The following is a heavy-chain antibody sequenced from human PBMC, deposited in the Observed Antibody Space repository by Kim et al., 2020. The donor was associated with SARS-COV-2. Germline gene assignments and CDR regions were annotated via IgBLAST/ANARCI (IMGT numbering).Heavy chain of an antibody. D-gene: IGHD3-10*01. V-gene: IGHV4-59*08. J-gene: IGHJ5*02. CDR3: ARQNLITMVRGVMLWFDP. CDR2: IYYSGST. CDR1: GGSISSYY. Sequence: SETLSLTCTVSGGSISSYYWSWIRQPPGKGLEWIGYIYYSGSTNYNPSLKSRVTISVYTSNNQFSLKLSSVTAEDTAVYYCARQNLITMVRGVMLWFDP.